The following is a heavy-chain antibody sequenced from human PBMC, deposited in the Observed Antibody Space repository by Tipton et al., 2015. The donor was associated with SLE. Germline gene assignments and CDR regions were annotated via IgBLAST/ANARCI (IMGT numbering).Heavy chain of an antibody. CDR3: ARLGHSMRRDYYYGMDV. V-gene: IGHV4-59*11. CDR1: GGSISSHY. CDR2: IYYSGST. D-gene: IGHD6-13*01. Sequence: TLSLTCTVSGGSISSHYWSWIRQPPGKGLEWIGYIYYSGSTNYNPSLKSRVTISVDTSKNQFSLKLSSVTAADTAVYYCARLGHSMRRDYYYGMDVWGQGTTVTVSS. J-gene: IGHJ6*02.